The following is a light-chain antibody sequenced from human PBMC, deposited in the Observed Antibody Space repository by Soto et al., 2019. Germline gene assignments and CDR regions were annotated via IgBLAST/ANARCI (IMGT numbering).Light chain of an antibody. J-gene: IGKJ1*01. V-gene: IGKV2-30*01. CDR3: MQGTHWPPT. CDR2: KAS. Sequence: DVAMTQSPLSLPVTPGPPASISCRSSRSVVYSDGIAYLNWFHQRPGQSPRRLIYKASNRDSGVPDRFSGSGSGTDFTLHINRVEADDVGIYYCMQGTHWPPTFGRGTRVEIK. CDR1: RSVVYSDGIAY.